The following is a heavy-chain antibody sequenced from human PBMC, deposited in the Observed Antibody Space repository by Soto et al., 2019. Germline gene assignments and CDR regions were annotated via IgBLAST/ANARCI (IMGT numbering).Heavy chain of an antibody. D-gene: IGHD1-20*01. CDR2: IYYSGST. Sequence: SETLSLTCTVSGGSICSGGYYWSWIRQHPGKGLEWIGYIYYSGSTYYNPSLKSRVTISVDTSKNQFSLKLSSVTAADTAVYYCARDRGVTFDYWGQGTLLTVSS. CDR1: GGSICSGGYY. CDR3: ARDRGVTFDY. V-gene: IGHV4-31*03. J-gene: IGHJ4*02.